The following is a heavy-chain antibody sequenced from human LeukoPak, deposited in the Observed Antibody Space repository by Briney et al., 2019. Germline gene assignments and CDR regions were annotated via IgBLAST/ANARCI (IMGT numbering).Heavy chain of an antibody. J-gene: IGHJ3*02. CDR1: GGSSSSDVYY. Sequence: SPSQTLSLTCTVSGGSSSSDVYYWTWIRQRPGKGLEWIGYISNSGSTHYSPSLRSRATISVDTSKNHFSLKLSSVTAADTAVYYCARESLSTHAFDIWGQGTMVTVSS. D-gene: IGHD2-2*01. CDR3: ARESLSTHAFDI. CDR2: ISNSGST. V-gene: IGHV4-31*03.